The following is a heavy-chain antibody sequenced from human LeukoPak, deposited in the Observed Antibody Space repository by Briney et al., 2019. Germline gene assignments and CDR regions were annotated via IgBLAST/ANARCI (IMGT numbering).Heavy chain of an antibody. D-gene: IGHD6-19*01. V-gene: IGHV3-23*05. CDR3: ASAVRQWLGNWSDY. Sequence: GGSLRLSCAASGFTFRSFTMSWVRQIPGKGLEWVSAIDGSGTYTYYADSVKGRFTISGDSSTNTLFLQMNSLRDEDTAVYYCASAVRQWLGNWSDYWGQGTLVTVSS. CDR1: GFTFRSFT. J-gene: IGHJ5*01. CDR2: IDGSGTYT.